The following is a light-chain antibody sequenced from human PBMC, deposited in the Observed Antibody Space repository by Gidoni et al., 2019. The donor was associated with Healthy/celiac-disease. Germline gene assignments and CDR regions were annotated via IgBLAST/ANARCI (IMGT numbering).Light chain of an antibody. CDR2: AAS. V-gene: IGKV1-27*01. CDR3: QKYNSAPFT. Sequence: DIQMTQSPSSLSASVGDRVTITCRASQGISNYLAWYQQKPGKVPKLMIYAASTLQSGVPSRFSGSGSGTDFTLTISSLQPEVVATYYSQKYNSAPFTFGPGTKVDIK. CDR1: QGISNY. J-gene: IGKJ3*01.